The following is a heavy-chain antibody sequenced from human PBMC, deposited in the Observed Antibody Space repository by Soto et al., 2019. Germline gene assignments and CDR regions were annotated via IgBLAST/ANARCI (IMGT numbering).Heavy chain of an antibody. Sequence: GASVKVSCKASGGTFSSYAISWVRQAPGQGLEWMGGIIPIFGTANYAQKFQGRVTITADESTSTAYMELSSLRSEDTAVYYCARRSGMATVYAFDIWGQGTTVTVSS. CDR2: IIPIFGTA. D-gene: IGHD4-4*01. CDR3: ARRSGMATVYAFDI. J-gene: IGHJ3*02. CDR1: GGTFSSYA. V-gene: IGHV1-69*13.